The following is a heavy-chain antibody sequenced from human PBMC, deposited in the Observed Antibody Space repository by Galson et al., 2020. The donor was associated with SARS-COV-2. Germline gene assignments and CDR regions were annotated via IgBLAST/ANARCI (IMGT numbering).Heavy chain of an antibody. CDR1: GFTFDDYG. J-gene: IGHJ4*02. CDR2: LNWNGGST. V-gene: IGHV3-20*04. Sequence: GGSLRLSCAASGFTFDDYGMSWVRQAPGKGLEWVSGLNWNGGSTGYADSVKGRFTISRDNAKNSLYLQMNSLRAKDTALYYCARDLVTVAAAEYYFDYWGQGTLVTVSS. D-gene: IGHD6-13*01. CDR3: ARDLVTVAAAEYYFDY.